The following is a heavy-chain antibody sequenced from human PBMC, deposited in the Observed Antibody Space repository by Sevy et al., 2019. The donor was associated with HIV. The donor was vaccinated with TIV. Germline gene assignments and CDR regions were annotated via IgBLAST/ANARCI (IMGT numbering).Heavy chain of an antibody. CDR1: GYTFTRYS. CDR2: INTNTGNP. V-gene: IGHV7-4-1*02. CDR3: VRAEVDTAIEGFDY. J-gene: IGHJ4*02. Sequence: ASVKVSCKASGYTFTRYSMNWVRQAPGQGLEWIGWINTNTGNPTYAQAFTGRFVFSLDTSVSTAYLKISSLKAEDTAVYYCVRAEVDTAIEGFDYWGQGSLVTVSS. D-gene: IGHD5-18*01.